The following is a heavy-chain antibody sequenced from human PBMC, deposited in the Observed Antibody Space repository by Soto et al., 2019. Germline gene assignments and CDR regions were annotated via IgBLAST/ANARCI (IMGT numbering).Heavy chain of an antibody. D-gene: IGHD3-22*01. CDR2: IYYSGST. CDR3: ARGFYYYDSSGYYPRWWYFDY. Sequence: SETLSLTCTVSGGSISSGAHYLSWIRQHPGKGLEWIGYIYYSGSTYYNPSLKSRVTISVDTSKNQLSLKLSSVTAADTAVYYCARGFYYYDSSGYYPRWWYFDYWGQGTLVTVSS. J-gene: IGHJ4*02. CDR1: GGSISSGAHY. V-gene: IGHV4-31*03.